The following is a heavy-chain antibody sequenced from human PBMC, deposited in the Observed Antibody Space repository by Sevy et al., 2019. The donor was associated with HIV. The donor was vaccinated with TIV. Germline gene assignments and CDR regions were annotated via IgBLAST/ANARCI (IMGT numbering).Heavy chain of an antibody. CDR1: GFTFSSYA. CDR2: ISYDGSNK. D-gene: IGHD3-3*01. J-gene: IGHJ6*02. CDR3: ARDRVLRFLEWLHYGMDV. Sequence: GGSLRLSCAASGFTFSSYAMHWVRQAPGKGLEWVAVISYDGSNKYYADSVKGRFTISRDNYKNTLYLQMNSLRAEDTAVYYCARDRVLRFLEWLHYGMDVWGQGTTVTVSS. V-gene: IGHV3-30-3*01.